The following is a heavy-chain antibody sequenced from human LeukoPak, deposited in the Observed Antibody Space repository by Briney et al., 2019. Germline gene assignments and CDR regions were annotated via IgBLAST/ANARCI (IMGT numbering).Heavy chain of an antibody. Sequence: SVKVSCKASGGTFSSYAISWVRQAPGQGLEWMGGIIPIFGTANYAQKFQGRVTITADESTSTAYMELSSLRSDDTAVYYCARLGFEWGEAFDIWGQGTMVTVSS. CDR3: ARLGFEWGEAFDI. CDR1: GGTFSSYA. V-gene: IGHV1-69*13. D-gene: IGHD3-3*01. CDR2: IIPIFGTA. J-gene: IGHJ3*02.